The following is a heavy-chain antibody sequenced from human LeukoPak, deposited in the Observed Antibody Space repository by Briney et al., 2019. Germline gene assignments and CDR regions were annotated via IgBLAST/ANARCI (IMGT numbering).Heavy chain of an antibody. Sequence: GGSLRLSCTASGFTFGDYAMSWVRQAPGKGLEWAGFIRSKAYGGTTEYAASVKGRFTISRDDSKSIAYLQMNSLKTEDTAVYYCTRWRGGSYHFDYWGQGTLVTVSS. CDR2: IRSKAYGGTT. J-gene: IGHJ4*02. CDR1: GFTFGDYA. D-gene: IGHD1-26*01. CDR3: TRWRGGSYHFDY. V-gene: IGHV3-49*04.